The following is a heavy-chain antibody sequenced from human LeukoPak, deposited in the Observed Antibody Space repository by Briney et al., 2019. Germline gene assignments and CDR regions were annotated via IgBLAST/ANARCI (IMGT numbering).Heavy chain of an antibody. Sequence: GRSLRLSCAASGFSFSNFSMHWVRQAPGKGLEWVAVTSYDGTNKYYADSVKGRFTISRDNAKNTLYLQMSSLRLEDTAVYYCARESAVTLADYGFDVWGQGTTVIVSS. D-gene: IGHD4-17*01. CDR1: GFSFSNFS. J-gene: IGHJ6*02. CDR2: TSYDGTNK. V-gene: IGHV3-30-3*01. CDR3: ARESAVTLADYGFDV.